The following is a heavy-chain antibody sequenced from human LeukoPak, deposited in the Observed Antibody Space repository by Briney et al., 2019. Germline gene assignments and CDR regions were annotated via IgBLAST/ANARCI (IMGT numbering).Heavy chain of an antibody. CDR1: GFTFSSYG. CDR3: AKPVAGTY. J-gene: IGHJ4*02. D-gene: IGHD6-19*01. V-gene: IGHV3-30*18. CDR2: ISYDGSNK. Sequence: GGSLRLSCAASGFTFSSYGMSWVRQAPGKGLEWVAVISYDGSNKYYADSVKGRFTISRDNSKNTLYLQMNSLRAEDTAVYYCAKPVAGTYWGQGTLVTVSS.